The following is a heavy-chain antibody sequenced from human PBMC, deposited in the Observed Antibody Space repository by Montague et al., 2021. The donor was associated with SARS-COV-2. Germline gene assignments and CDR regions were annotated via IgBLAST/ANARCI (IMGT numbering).Heavy chain of an antibody. V-gene: IGHV4-34*01. CDR1: GESFSSDD. CDR2: MSHSGNT. Sequence: SETLSLTCADYGESFSSDDWSWIRQPPGKGLEWIGEMSHSGNTKYNPSLKSRVYMSLDTSRNEFSLKLTSVAAADTAVYYCARGLGGHCIRTCYYLWGQGTLVTVSS. J-gene: IGHJ4*02. CDR3: ARGLGGHCIRTCYYL. D-gene: IGHD2-2*01.